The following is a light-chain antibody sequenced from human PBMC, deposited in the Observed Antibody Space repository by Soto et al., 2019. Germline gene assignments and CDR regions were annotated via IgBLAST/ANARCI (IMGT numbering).Light chain of an antibody. CDR3: QQYYSTPT. V-gene: IGKV4-1*01. CDR2: WAS. CDR1: QSVLYSSNNKNY. J-gene: IGKJ2*01. Sequence: DIVMTQSPDSLAVSLGERATINCKSSQSVLYSSNNKNYLAWYQRKPGQPPKLLISWASTRESGVPDRFSGSGSGTDFTLTSSSLQAEDVAVYYCQQYYSTPTFGQGTKLEIK.